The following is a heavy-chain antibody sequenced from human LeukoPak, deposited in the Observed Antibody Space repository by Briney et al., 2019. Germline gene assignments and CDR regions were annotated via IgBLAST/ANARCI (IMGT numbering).Heavy chain of an antibody. D-gene: IGHD5-18*01. CDR3: AREGKGYSYGLFDY. CDR2: ISAYNGNT. CDR1: GYTFTSYG. V-gene: IGHV1-18*01. J-gene: IGHJ4*02. Sequence: ASVKVSCKASGYTFTSYGISWVRQAPGQGLEWMGWISAYNGNTNYAQKLQGRVTMTTDTSTSTAYMELRSLRSEDTAVYYCAREGKGYSYGLFDYWGQGTLVTVSS.